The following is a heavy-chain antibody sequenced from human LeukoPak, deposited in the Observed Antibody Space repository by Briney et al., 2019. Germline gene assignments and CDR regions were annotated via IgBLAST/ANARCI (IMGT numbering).Heavy chain of an antibody. Sequence: GESLKISCKGSGSRFTNYWIGWVRPMSGKGLEWMGIIYPGDSDTRYSPSFQGQDTISADKSISTAYLQWSSLKASDSAMYYCARSASGWGFDDWGQGTLVTVSS. D-gene: IGHD6-19*01. CDR3: ARSASGWGFDD. V-gene: IGHV5-51*01. CDR1: GSRFTNYW. CDR2: IYPGDSDT. J-gene: IGHJ4*02.